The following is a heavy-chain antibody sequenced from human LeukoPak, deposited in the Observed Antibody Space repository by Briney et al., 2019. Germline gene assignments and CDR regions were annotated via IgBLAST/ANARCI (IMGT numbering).Heavy chain of an antibody. V-gene: IGHV4-39*01. CDR3: ARRSGGISGSYYRAIDY. J-gene: IGHJ4*02. D-gene: IGHD3-10*01. Sequence: SETPSLTCTVSGGSISSSSYYWGWIRQPPGKGLEWIGSIYYSGSTYYNPSLKSRVTISVDTSKNQFSLKLSSVTAADTAVYYCARRSGGISGSYYRAIDYWGQGTLVTVSS. CDR2: IYYSGST. CDR1: GGSISSSSYY.